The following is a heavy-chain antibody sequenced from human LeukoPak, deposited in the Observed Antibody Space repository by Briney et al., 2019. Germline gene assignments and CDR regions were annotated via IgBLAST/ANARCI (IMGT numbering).Heavy chain of an antibody. J-gene: IGHJ4*02. CDR2: ISDSGGST. D-gene: IGHD3-10*01. Sequence: PGGSLRLSCAASGFTFSSYAMNWVRQAPGKGLEWVSSISDSGGSTYYADSVKGRFTISRDNSKNTLYLQMNSLRAEDTAVYYCAKDCYGSGSYYNPLGYWGQGTLVTVSS. V-gene: IGHV3-23*01. CDR1: GFTFSSYA. CDR3: AKDCYGSGSYYNPLGY.